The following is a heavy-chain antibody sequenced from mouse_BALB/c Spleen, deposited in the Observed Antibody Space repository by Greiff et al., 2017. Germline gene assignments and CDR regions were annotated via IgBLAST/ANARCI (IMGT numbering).Heavy chain of an antibody. CDR2: IDPENGDT. V-gene: IGHV14-4*02. CDR3: NEGLSTMDYAMDY. Sequence: VQLKESGAELVRSGASVKLSCTASGFNIKDYYMHWVKQRPEQGLEWIGWIDPENGDTEYAPKFQGKATMTADTSSNTAYLQLSSLTSEDTAVYYCNEGLSTMDYAMDYWGQGTSVTVSS. J-gene: IGHJ4*01. D-gene: IGHD2-1*01. CDR1: GFNIKDYY.